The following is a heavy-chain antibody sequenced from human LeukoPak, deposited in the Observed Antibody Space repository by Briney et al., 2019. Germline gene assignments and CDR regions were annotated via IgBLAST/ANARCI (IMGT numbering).Heavy chain of an antibody. CDR1: GYTFTSYG. D-gene: IGHD3-10*01. CDR2: ISGSNGNT. V-gene: IGHV1-18*01. CDR3: ANHKAYDSGSFEF. Sequence: GASVKVSCKASGYTFTSYGISWVRQAPGQGLEWMGWISGSNGNTNYAQKLQGRVTMTEDTSTDTAYMELRSLRYEDTAVYYCANHKAYDSGSFEFWGQGTLVTVSS. J-gene: IGHJ4*02.